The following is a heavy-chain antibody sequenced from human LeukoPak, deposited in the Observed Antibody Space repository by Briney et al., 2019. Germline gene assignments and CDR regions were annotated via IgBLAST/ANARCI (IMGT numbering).Heavy chain of an antibody. CDR2: MYHSGST. CDR1: GYSISSGYY. D-gene: IGHD2-2*01. V-gene: IGHV4-38-2*02. CDR3: ARAPANYYMDV. Sequence: PAETLSLTCTVSGYSISSGYYWGWIRQPPGKGLEWIGSMYHSGSTYYNPSLKSRVTVSLVTSKNQFSLKLISVTAADTAVYYCARAPANYYMDVWGKGTTVTVFS. J-gene: IGHJ6*03.